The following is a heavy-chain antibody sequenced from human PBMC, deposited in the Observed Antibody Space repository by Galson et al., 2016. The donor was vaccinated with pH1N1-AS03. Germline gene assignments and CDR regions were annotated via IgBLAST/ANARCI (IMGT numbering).Heavy chain of an antibody. D-gene: IGHD1-26*01. CDR1: GYLFTNYW. CDR3: AQPASPTILSYLFDS. V-gene: IGHV5-51*01. CDR2: IYPSDSDA. Sequence: QSGAEVKQPGESLKISCKASGYLFTNYWIAWVRQMPGKGLEWMGIIYPSDSDARYSPSFQGPVNFSADKSTSTAYLHLTTLKAADPAIYYCAQPASPTILSYLFDSWGRGTLVTVSS. J-gene: IGHJ4*02.